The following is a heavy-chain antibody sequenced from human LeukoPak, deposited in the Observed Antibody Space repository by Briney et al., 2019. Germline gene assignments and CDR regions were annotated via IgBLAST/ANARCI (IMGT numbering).Heavy chain of an antibody. D-gene: IGHD6-19*01. CDR2: INMQGSGT. Sequence: GALRLSCVASGFRFSSYWMHWVRQIPGQGLVWVARINMQGSGTNYAESVEGRFTISRDNAKNTLYLQMDSLRAEDTAVYYCARDRSSADYWGQGTLVTVSS. CDR1: GFRFSSYW. V-gene: IGHV3-74*01. CDR3: ARDRSSADY. J-gene: IGHJ4*02.